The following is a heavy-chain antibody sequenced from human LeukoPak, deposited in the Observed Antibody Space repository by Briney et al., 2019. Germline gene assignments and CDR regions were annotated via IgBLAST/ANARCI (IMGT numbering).Heavy chain of an antibody. CDR2: INAGNGNT. CDR3: AAVVPAVMGYFDY. D-gene: IGHD2-2*01. CDR1: GYTFTSYA. J-gene: IGHJ4*02. V-gene: IGHV1-3*01. Sequence: ASMKVSCKASGYTFTSYAMHWVRQAPGQRLEWMGWINAGNGNTKYSQKFQGRVTITRDTSASTAYMELSSLRSEDTAVYYCAAVVPAVMGYFDYWGQGTLVTVSS.